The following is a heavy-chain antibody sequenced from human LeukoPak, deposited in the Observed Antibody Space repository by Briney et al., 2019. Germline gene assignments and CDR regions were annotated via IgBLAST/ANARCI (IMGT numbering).Heavy chain of an antibody. J-gene: IGHJ6*02. V-gene: IGHV3-33*08. CDR1: GFTFSSYG. D-gene: IGHD4-17*01. CDR2: IWYDGSNK. Sequence: GGSLRLSCAASGFTFSSYGMHWVRQAPGKGLEWVAVIWYDGSNKYYADSVKGRFTISRDNSKNTLYLQMNSLRAEDTAVYYCARDLNYGDYARYYYGMDVWGQGTTVTVSS. CDR3: ARDLNYGDYARYYYGMDV.